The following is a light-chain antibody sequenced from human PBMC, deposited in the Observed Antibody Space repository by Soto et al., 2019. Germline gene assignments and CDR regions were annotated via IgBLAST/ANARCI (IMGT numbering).Light chain of an antibody. CDR2: EVS. CDR3: MQSTQHRPT. V-gene: IGKV2D-29*02. CDR1: QSLLHITGDTF. J-gene: IGKJ5*01. Sequence: DVVMTHTPLSLSVTPRQPASISCKASQSLLHITGDTFLFWYLQKPGQSPQLLIYEVSTRDSGVPDRISGSRSGTDFTLEVTGVDTYAVGIYYCMQSTQHRPTFGQGTRLGIK.